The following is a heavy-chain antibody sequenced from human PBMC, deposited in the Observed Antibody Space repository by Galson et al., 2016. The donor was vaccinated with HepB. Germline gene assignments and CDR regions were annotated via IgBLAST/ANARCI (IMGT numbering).Heavy chain of an antibody. CDR1: GFSLSNYW. Sequence: SLRLSCAASGFSLSNYWMVWGRQAPGKGLVWVSRMNSDGTTRNYADSVKGRFTISRDNAKNSLYLQMNSLRAEDTAVYYCAREGSHTIGAPFDPWGQGTLVIVSS. CDR3: AREGSHTIGAPFDP. CDR2: MNSDGTTR. D-gene: IGHD2-15*01. V-gene: IGHV3-74*01. J-gene: IGHJ5*02.